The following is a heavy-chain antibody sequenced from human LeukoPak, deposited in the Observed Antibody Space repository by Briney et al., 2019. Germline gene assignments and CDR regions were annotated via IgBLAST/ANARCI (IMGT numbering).Heavy chain of an antibody. CDR1: GFTFSSYG. Sequence: PGGSLRLSCAASGFTFSSYGMSWVRQAPGKGLEWVSAISDSGGSTYYADSVRGRFTISRDNSKNTLYLQMNSLRAEDTAVYYCAKDDAWIRFGEWSQGTLVTVSS. CDR2: ISDSGGST. V-gene: IGHV3-23*01. CDR3: AKDDAWIRFGE. J-gene: IGHJ4*02. D-gene: IGHD3-10*01.